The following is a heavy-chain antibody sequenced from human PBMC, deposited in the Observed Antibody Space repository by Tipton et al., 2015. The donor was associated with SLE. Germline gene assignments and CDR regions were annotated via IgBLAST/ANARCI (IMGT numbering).Heavy chain of an antibody. D-gene: IGHD6-13*01. CDR1: DGSIRSTNYY. CDR3: ARDPRWVATASSLYY. Sequence: TLSLTCTVSDGSIRSTNYYWGWIRQPPGKGLEWIGGIYHSGDTNYNPSLESRVTISLDKSKNQVSLKLISMTAADTAVYFGARDPRWVATASSLYYWGQGPLVTVSS. V-gene: IGHV4-39*07. J-gene: IGHJ4*02. CDR2: IYHSGDT.